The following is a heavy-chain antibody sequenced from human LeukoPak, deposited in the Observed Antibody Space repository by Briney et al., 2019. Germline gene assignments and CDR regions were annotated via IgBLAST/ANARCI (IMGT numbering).Heavy chain of an antibody. Sequence: GGSLRLSCAASGFTFSSYAMSWVRQAPGKGLEWVSAISVSGGSQYYADSVKGRFTISRDNSKNTLYLQMNSLRADDTAAYYCAKGHRLCSSGNCNSQVDSWGHGTLVIVPS. CDR3: AKGHRLCSSGNCNSQVDS. CDR1: GFTFSSYA. CDR2: ISVSGGSQ. D-gene: IGHD2-15*01. J-gene: IGHJ5*01. V-gene: IGHV3-23*01.